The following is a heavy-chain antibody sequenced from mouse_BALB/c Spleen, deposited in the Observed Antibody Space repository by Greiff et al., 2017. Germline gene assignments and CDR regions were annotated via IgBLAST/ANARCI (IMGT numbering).Heavy chain of an antibody. V-gene: IGHV5-17*02. J-gene: IGHJ3*01. Sequence: EVNVVESGGGLVQPGGSRKLSCAASGFTFSSFGMHWVRQAPEKGLEWVAYISSGSSTIYYADTVKGRFTISRDNPKNTLFLQMTSLRSEDTAMYYCARGDYRYGFAYWGQGTLVTVSA. D-gene: IGHD2-14*01. CDR1: GFTFSSFG. CDR3: ARGDYRYGFAY. CDR2: ISSGSSTI.